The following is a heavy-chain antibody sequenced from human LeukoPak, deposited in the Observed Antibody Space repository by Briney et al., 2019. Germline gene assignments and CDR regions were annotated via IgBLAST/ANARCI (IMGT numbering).Heavy chain of an antibody. J-gene: IGHJ4*02. CDR1: GFTFDDYA. Sequence: GGSLRLSCAASGFTFDDYAMHWVRQAPGKGLEWVSLISGDADRTYYADSVKGRFTISRDDSKNSLYLQMNSLRTEDTAFYYCAKDVYRGLDMATRPDYWGQGTLVIASS. V-gene: IGHV3-43*02. CDR2: ISGDADRT. D-gene: IGHD5-24*01. CDR3: AKDVYRGLDMATRPDY.